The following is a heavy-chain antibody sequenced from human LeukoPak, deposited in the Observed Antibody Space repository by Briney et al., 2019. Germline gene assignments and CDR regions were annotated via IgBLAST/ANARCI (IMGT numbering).Heavy chain of an antibody. CDR1: GYTFTSYD. V-gene: IGHV1-8*01. J-gene: IGHJ5*02. Sequence: ASVRVSCKASGYTFTSYDINWVRQATGQGLEWMGWMNPNSGNTGYAQKFQGRVTMTRNTSISTAYMELSSLRSEDTAVYYCARVRTPGNWFDPWGQGTLVTVSS. CDR3: ARVRTPGNWFDP. CDR2: MNPNSGNT.